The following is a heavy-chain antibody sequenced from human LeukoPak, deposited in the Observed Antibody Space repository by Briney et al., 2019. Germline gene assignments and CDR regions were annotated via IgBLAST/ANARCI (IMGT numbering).Heavy chain of an antibody. J-gene: IGHJ4*02. V-gene: IGHV4-39*07. CDR3: ARSWSGYREYYFDY. D-gene: IGHD3-3*01. CDR1: DDSISSSTYY. CDR2: LYYSGKT. Sequence: KPSDTLSLTCIISDDSISSSTYYWGWIRQPPGKGLEWIGTLYYSGKTYYNPSLKSRVTISIDTSKNQFSLKLSSVTAADTAVYYCARSWSGYREYYFDYWGQGTLVTVSS.